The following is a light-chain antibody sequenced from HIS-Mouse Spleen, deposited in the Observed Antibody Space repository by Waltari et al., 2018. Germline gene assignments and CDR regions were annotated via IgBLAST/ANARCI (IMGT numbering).Light chain of an antibody. V-gene: IGLV2-8*01. CDR1: SSDVGGYNY. CDR2: EVS. J-gene: IGLJ2*01. Sequence: QSALTQPPSASGSPGQSVTISCTGTSSDVGGYNYVSWYQQHPGKAPKLMIYEVSKRPSGVPDRFSGSKSGSTASLTVSGLQAEDEADYYCSSYAGSNNLGVFGGGTKLTVL. CDR3: SSYAGSNNLGV.